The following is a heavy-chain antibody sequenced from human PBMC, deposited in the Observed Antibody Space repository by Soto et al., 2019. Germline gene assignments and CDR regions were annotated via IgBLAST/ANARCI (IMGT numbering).Heavy chain of an antibody. CDR1: CGSLRGHY. CDR3: ATIRAYGDYGVWFDP. CDR2: INHSGFT. J-gene: IGHJ5*02. Sequence: PSDTLSLTCAVSCGSLRGHYWSWIRQSPEKGLEWIGEINHSGFTNYNPTLKSRVTISRDASKNQFSLRLSSMTAADSAVHFCATIRAYGDYGVWFDPWGQGTLVTVSS. D-gene: IGHD4-17*01. V-gene: IGHV4-34*01.